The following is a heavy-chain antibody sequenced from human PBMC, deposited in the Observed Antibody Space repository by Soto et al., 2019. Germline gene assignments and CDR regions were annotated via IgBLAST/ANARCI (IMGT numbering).Heavy chain of an antibody. Sequence: PSETLSLTCAFDGGSFTGYYCSLNRHPPGKGLEWMGEINHSGSTNYNPSLKSRGTISVNTANKQFSLKLTSVTPADTALYYCARASPPPPYIWGSYRDPKPYYMDVWGKGTTVTVSS. J-gene: IGHJ6*03. CDR3: ARASPPPPYIWGSYRDPKPYYMDV. CDR2: INHSGST. V-gene: IGHV4-34*01. D-gene: IGHD3-16*02. CDR1: GGSFTGYY.